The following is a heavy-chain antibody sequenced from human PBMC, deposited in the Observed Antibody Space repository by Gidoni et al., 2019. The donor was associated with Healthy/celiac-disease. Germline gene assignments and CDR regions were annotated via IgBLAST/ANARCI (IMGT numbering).Heavy chain of an antibody. CDR2: IKSKTDGGTT. V-gene: IGHV3-15*01. Sequence: EVQLVESGGGLVKPGGSLRLSCAASGFTFSNAWMSWVRQAPGKGLEWVGRIKSKTDGGTTDYAAPVKGRFTISRDDSKNTLYLQMNSLKTEDTAVYYCTTDAWELLSIAVYWGQGTLVTVSS. J-gene: IGHJ4*02. CDR1: GFTFSNAW. D-gene: IGHD1-26*01. CDR3: TTDAWELLSIAVY.